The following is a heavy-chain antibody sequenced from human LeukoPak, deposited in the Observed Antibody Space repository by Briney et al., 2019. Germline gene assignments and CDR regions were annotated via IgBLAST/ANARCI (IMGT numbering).Heavy chain of an antibody. Sequence: PSGTLSLTCAVYGGSFSGYYWNWVRQPPGKGLEWIGETDHGGSAKYNPSLKSRATISVDTSKNQFSLMLSSVTAADTAVYYCARRVSGYRKGIDYWGQGTLVTVSS. V-gene: IGHV4-34*01. CDR1: GGSFSGYY. CDR2: TDHGGSA. CDR3: ARRVSGYRKGIDY. D-gene: IGHD3-9*01. J-gene: IGHJ4*02.